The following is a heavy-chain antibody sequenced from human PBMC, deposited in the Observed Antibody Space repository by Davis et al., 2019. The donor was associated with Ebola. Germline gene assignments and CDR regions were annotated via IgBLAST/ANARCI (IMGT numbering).Heavy chain of an antibody. V-gene: IGHV3-23*01. CDR1: GFTFSSYA. CDR2: ISGSGGST. D-gene: IGHD5-18*01. CDR3: AAGSARTAFRAIEI. J-gene: IGHJ3*02. Sequence: GESLKISCAASGFTFSSYAMSWVRQAPGKGLEWVSAISGSGGSTYYADSVKGRFTISRDNSKNTLYLQMNSLRAEDTAVYYCAAGSARTAFRAIEIWGQGTMVTVSS.